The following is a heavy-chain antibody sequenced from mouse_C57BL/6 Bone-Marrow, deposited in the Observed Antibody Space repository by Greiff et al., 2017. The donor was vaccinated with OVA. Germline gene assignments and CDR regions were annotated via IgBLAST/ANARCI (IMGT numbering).Heavy chain of an antibody. CDR3: ARRVIYDGYYNWYFDV. CDR2: IYPRSGNT. CDR1: GYTFTSYG. D-gene: IGHD2-3*01. V-gene: IGHV1-81*01. J-gene: IGHJ1*03. Sequence: QVQLQQSGAELARPGASVKLSCKASGYTFTSYGISWVKQRTGQGLEWIGEIYPRSGNTYYNEKFKRKATLTVDTSSSTAYMQLSSLTSEDSAVYYCARRVIYDGYYNWYFDVWGTGTTVTVSS.